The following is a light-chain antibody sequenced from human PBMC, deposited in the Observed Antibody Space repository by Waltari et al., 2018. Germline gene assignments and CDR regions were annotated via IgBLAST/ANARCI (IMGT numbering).Light chain of an antibody. J-gene: IGLJ1*01. CDR3: CSYAGSSTSYV. V-gene: IGLV2-23*02. Sequence: QSALTQPASVSGSPGQSITISCTGTSSDVGGYNSVTCYQQHQGKAPKLMIYDVSNRPSGVSNRFSGSKSGNTASLTISGLQAEDEADYYCCSYAGSSTSYVFGTGTKVTVL. CDR2: DVS. CDR1: SSDVGGYNS.